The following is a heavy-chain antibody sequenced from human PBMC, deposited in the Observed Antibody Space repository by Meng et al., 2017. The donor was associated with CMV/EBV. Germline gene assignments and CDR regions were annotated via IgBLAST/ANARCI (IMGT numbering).Heavy chain of an antibody. J-gene: IGHJ5*02. CDR1: GGTISSSSYS. CDR2: IYYSGST. V-gene: IGHV4-39*07. Sequence: RQPREYVPGLVTPSETLSLTCTVSGGTISSSSYSWGWIRQPPGKGLEWIGSIYYSGSTYYNPSLKSRVTISVDTSKNQFSLKLSSVTAADTAVYYCARGVVTMIVVYDPWGQGTLVTVSS. D-gene: IGHD3-22*01. CDR3: ARGVVTMIVVYDP.